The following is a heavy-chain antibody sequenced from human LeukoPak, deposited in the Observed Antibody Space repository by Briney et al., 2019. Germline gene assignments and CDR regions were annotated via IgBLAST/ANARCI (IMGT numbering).Heavy chain of an antibody. Sequence: GGSLRLSCAASGFTFSSYGMHWVRQAPGKGLEWVAVIWYDGSNKYYADSVKGRFTISRDNSKNTLYLQMNNLRAEDTAVYYCARDLNYDSSGSVPLDYWGQGTLVTVSS. CDR1: GFTFSSYG. D-gene: IGHD3-22*01. V-gene: IGHV3-33*01. CDR2: IWYDGSNK. J-gene: IGHJ4*02. CDR3: ARDLNYDSSGSVPLDY.